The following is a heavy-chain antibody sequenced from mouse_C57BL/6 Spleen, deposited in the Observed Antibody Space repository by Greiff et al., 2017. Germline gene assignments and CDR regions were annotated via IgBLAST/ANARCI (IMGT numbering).Heavy chain of an antibody. D-gene: IGHD2-4*01. J-gene: IGHJ1*03. Sequence: QVQLQQSGAELAKPGASVKLSCKASGYTFTSYWMPWVQQRPGQGLEWIGYISHSSGYTKYNQKFKDKATLTADKSSSTAYMQLSSLTYEDSAVYYCARDDYDRYFAVWGTGTTVTVSA. CDR3: ARDDYDRYFAV. V-gene: IGHV1-7*01. CDR2: ISHSSGYT. CDR1: GYTFTSYW.